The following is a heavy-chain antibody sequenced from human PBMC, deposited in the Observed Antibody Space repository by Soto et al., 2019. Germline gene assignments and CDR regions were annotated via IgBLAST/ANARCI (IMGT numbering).Heavy chain of an antibody. CDR2: IDPSDSYT. CDR3: ATRGGGGRALCFDP. Sequence: LSVSCRGSGDSITSYWINWVRQIPGRGLEWMGRIDPSDSYTNYSPSFQGHVTISADKSISTAYLQWSSLRASDTAMYYCATRGGGGRALCFDPWGKGTLVTVSS. V-gene: IGHV5-10-1*01. CDR1: GDSITSYW. D-gene: IGHD2-15*01. J-gene: IGHJ5*02.